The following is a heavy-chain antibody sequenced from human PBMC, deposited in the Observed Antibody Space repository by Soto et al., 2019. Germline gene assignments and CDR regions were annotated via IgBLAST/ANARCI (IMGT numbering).Heavy chain of an antibody. CDR2: ISAYNGNT. J-gene: IGHJ4*02. Sequence: QVQLVQSGAEVKKPGASVKVSCKASGYTFTSYGISWVRQAPGQGLEWMGWISAYNGNTNYAQKLQGRGTVTTTTTTSTAYMELRSLRSDDTAVYYCASSLLVGYGLEGESDWGQGTLVTVSS. CDR1: GYTFTSYG. CDR3: ASSLLVGYGLEGESD. D-gene: IGHD5-18*01. V-gene: IGHV1-18*01.